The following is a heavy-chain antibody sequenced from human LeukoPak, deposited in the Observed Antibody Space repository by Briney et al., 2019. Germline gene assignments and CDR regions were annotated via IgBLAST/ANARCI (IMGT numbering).Heavy chain of an antibody. V-gene: IGHV3-30*18. CDR3: AKDSGGSGWYGDY. CDR2: ISYDGSNK. CDR1: GFTFSSYG. J-gene: IGHJ4*02. Sequence: PGGSLRLSCAASGFTFSSYGMHWVRQAPGKGLEWVAVISYDGSNKYYADSVKGRFTISRDNSKNTLYLQMNCLRAEDTAVYYCAKDSGGSGWYGDYWGQGTLVTVSS. D-gene: IGHD6-19*01.